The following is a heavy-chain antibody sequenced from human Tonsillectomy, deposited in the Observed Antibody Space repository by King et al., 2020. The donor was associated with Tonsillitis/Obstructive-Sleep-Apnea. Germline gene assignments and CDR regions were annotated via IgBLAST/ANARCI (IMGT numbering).Heavy chain of an antibody. D-gene: IGHD3-16*02. CDR1: GYTFTSYY. CDR2: INPSGGST. Sequence: VQLVESGAEVKKPGASVTVSCKASGYTFTSYYMHWVRQAPGQGLDWMGIINPSGGSTSYAQKFQGRVTMTRDTSTSTVYMELSSLRSEDTAVYYWARLITFGGFIAHAFDLWGQGTMVTVSS. CDR3: ARLITFGGFIAHAFDL. V-gene: IGHV1-46*01. J-gene: IGHJ3*01.